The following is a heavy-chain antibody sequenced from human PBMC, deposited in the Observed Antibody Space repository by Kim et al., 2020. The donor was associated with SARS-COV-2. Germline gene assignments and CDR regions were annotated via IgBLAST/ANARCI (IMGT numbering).Heavy chain of an antibody. Sequence: GGSLSLSCAASGFTFSSYAMHWVRQAPGKGLEWVAVISYDGSNKYYADSVKGRFTISRDNSKNTLYLQMNSLRAEDTAVYYCASGLLWFGELLLWGQGTLVTVSS. D-gene: IGHD3-10*01. V-gene: IGHV3-30-3*01. J-gene: IGHJ4*02. CDR1: GFTFSSYA. CDR3: ASGLLWFGELLL. CDR2: ISYDGSNK.